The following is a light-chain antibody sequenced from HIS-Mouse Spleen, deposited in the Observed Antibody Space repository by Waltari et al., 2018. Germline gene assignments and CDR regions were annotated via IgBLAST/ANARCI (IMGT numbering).Light chain of an antibody. J-gene: IGKJ1*01. Sequence: DIQLTQSPSFLSASVGDRVTITCRASQGISSYLAWYHQKPGKAPKLLIYAASTLQSGVPSMFSGSESGTEFTLTISSLQPEDFATYYCQQLNSYPPTFGQGTKVEIK. CDR1: QGISSY. CDR3: QQLNSYPPT. V-gene: IGKV1-9*01. CDR2: AAS.